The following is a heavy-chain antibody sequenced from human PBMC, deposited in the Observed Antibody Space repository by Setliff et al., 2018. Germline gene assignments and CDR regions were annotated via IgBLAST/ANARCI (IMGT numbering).Heavy chain of an antibody. CDR3: ARAKGYCSSTSCRIYYFDY. CDR1: GGSFSGYY. D-gene: IGHD2-2*01. Sequence: SETLSLTCAVYGGSFSGYYWSWIRQPPGKGLEWSGEINHSGSTNYNPSLKSRVTISVDTSKNQFSLKLSSVTAADTAVYYCARAKGYCSSTSCRIYYFDYWGQGTLVTVSS. CDR2: INHSGST. J-gene: IGHJ4*02. V-gene: IGHV4-34*01.